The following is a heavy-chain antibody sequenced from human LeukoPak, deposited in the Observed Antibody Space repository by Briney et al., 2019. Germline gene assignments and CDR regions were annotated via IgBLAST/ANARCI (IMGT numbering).Heavy chain of an antibody. V-gene: IGHV4-4*07. CDR2: IYTSGST. Sequence: PSETLSLTCTVSGGSISSYYWSWIRHPAGKGLEWIGRIYTSGSTNYNPSLKSRVTMSVDTSKNQFSLKLSSVTAADTAVYYCARSSGQLFHWYFDLWGRGTLVTVSS. CDR3: ARSSGQLFHWYFDL. CDR1: GGSISSYY. D-gene: IGHD6-13*01. J-gene: IGHJ2*01.